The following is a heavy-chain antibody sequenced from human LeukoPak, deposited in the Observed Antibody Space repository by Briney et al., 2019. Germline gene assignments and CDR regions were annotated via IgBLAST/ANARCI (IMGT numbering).Heavy chain of an antibody. J-gene: IGHJ3*02. Sequence: PSETLSLTCTVSGGSISSSSYYWGWIRQPPGKGLEWIGSIYYSGSTYYNPSLKSRVTISVDTSKNQFSLKLSSVTAADTAVYYCARPYDSSGYTSMGDNAFDIWGQGTMVTVSS. CDR2: IYYSGST. CDR3: ARPYDSSGYTSMGDNAFDI. V-gene: IGHV4-39*01. D-gene: IGHD3-22*01. CDR1: GGSISSSSYY.